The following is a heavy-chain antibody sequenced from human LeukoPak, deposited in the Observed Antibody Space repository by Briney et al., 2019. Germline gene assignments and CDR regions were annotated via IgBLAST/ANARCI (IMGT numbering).Heavy chain of an antibody. D-gene: IGHD3-9*01. CDR1: GFTFSSYG. CDR3: ARGNVVLRYFDWLFHY. V-gene: IGHV3-33*01. CDR2: IWYDGSNN. J-gene: IGHJ4*02. Sequence: GGSLRLSCAASGFTFSSYGMHWVRQAPGKGLEWVAVIWYDGSNNYYADSVKGRFTISRDNSKNTLYLQMNSLRAEDTAVYYCARGNVVLRYFDWLFHYWGQGTLVTVSS.